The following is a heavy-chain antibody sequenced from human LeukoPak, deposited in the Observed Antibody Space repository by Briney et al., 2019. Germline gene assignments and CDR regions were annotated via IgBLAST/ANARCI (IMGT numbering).Heavy chain of an antibody. Sequence: GGSLRLSCAASGFTFDDYAMHWVRQAPGKGLEWVSLISWDGGDTYYADPVKGRFTISRDNSKNSLYLQMNSLRAEDTALYYCVKDIAVAGTTPHHFYYYMDVWGRGTTVTVS. V-gene: IGHV3-43D*03. CDR1: GFTFDDYA. CDR2: ISWDGGDT. J-gene: IGHJ6*03. D-gene: IGHD6-13*01. CDR3: VKDIAVAGTTPHHFYYYMDV.